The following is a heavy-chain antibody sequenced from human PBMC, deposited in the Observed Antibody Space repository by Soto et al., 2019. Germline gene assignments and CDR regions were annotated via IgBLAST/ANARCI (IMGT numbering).Heavy chain of an antibody. CDR1: GGSISSGDYY. D-gene: IGHD4-17*01. CDR2: IYYSGST. CDR3: ARNDYGDQKPPFPDY. V-gene: IGHV4-30-4*01. Sequence: QVQLQESGPGLVKPSQTLSLTCTVSGGSISSGDYYWSWIRQPPGKGLEWIGYIYYSGSTYYNPSLKSRVTISIDTSKNQFSLKLSSVTAADTAVYYCARNDYGDQKPPFPDYWGQGTLVTVSS. J-gene: IGHJ4*02.